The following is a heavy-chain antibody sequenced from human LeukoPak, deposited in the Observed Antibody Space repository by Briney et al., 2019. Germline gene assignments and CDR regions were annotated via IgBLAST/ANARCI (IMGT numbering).Heavy chain of an antibody. J-gene: IGHJ4*02. CDR3: TRDESSRDDSGGYHY. D-gene: IGHD3-22*01. CDR1: GASVTSHH. V-gene: IGHV4-4*07. CDR2: VHFSGST. Sequence: PSETLSLTCAVSGASVTSHHWAWIRQPAGKGLEWVGRVHFSGSTNYNPSLRSRVAISLDKSKNELSLTLKSVSAADTAYYCTRDESSRDDSGGYHYWGRG.